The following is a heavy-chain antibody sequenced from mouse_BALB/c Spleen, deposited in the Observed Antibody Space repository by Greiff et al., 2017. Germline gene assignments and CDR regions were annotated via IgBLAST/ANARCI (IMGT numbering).Heavy chain of an antibody. Sequence: VQRVESGPGLVQPSQSLSITCTVPGFSLTSYGVHWVRQSPGKGLEWLGVIWSGGSTDYNAAFISRLSISKDNSKSQVFFKMNSLQANDTAIYYCASLDPWFAYWGQGTLVTVSA. CDR1: GFSLTSYG. J-gene: IGHJ3*01. CDR2: IWSGGST. CDR3: ASLDPWFAY. V-gene: IGHV2-2*02.